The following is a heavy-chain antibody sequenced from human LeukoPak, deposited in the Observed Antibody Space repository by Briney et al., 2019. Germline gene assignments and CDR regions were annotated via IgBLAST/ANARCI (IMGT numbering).Heavy chain of an antibody. Sequence: PGGSLRLSCAASGFTFRNFAMSWVRQVPGKGLEWVSVIYSGGSTYYADSVKGRFTISRDNSKNTLYLQMNSLRAEDTAVYYCAREGGGFDYWGQGTLVTVSS. J-gene: IGHJ4*02. V-gene: IGHV3-53*01. CDR1: GFTFRNFA. D-gene: IGHD3-16*01. CDR2: IYSGGST. CDR3: AREGGGFDY.